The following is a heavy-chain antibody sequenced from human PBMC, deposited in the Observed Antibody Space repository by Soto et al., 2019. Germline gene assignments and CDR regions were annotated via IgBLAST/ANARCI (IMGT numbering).Heavy chain of an antibody. J-gene: IGHJ3*02. CDR3: ARISITMIVVAHDAFDI. CDR1: GFTFSSYS. D-gene: IGHD3-22*01. CDR2: ISSSSSTI. V-gene: IGHV3-48*02. Sequence: GGSLRLSCAASGFTFSSYSMNWVRQAPGKGLEWVSYISSSSSTIYYADSVKGRFTISRDNAKNSLYLQMNSLRDEDTAVYYCARISITMIVVAHDAFDIWGQGTMVTVSS.